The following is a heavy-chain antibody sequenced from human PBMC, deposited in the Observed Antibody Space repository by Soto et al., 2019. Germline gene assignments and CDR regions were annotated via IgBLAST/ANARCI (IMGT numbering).Heavy chain of an antibody. J-gene: IGHJ3*02. CDR3: ARISITMIVVAHDAFDI. CDR1: GFTFSSYS. D-gene: IGHD3-22*01. CDR2: ISSSSSTI. V-gene: IGHV3-48*02. Sequence: GGSLRLSCAASGFTFSSYSMNWVRQAPGKGLEWVSYISSSSSTIYYADSVKGRFTISRDNAKNSLYLQMNSLRDEDTAVYYCARISITMIVVAHDAFDIWGQGTMVTVSS.